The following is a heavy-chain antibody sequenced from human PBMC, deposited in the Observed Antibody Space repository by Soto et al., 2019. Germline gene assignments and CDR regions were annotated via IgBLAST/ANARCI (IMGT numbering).Heavy chain of an antibody. J-gene: IGHJ4*02. V-gene: IGHV3-64*02. CDR1: AFTFSSSI. CDR2: ITPNGDNT. Sequence: GGSMRLSWTASAFTFSSSIMHWVRLAPGKGLEYVSAITPNGDNTPYADSVKGRFTISRDNSKNTLFLQMDSLKIEDMGVYYCSREAGSSGRAPSPDLWGVGALVTVFS. CDR3: SREAGSSGRAPSPDL. D-gene: IGHD6-19*01.